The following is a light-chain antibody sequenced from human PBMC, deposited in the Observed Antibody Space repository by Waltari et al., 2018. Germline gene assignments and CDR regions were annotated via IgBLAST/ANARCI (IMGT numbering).Light chain of an antibody. CDR2: DAS. CDR3: QQRSNWPLT. V-gene: IGKV3-11*01. Sequence: IVLTQSPATLSLSPGERATLSCRASQRVSSYLAWYQQKPGQAPRLFIYDASNRATGIPARFSGSGSGTDFTLTISSLEPEDFAVYYCQQRSNWPLTFGGGTKVDIK. CDR1: QRVSSY. J-gene: IGKJ4*01.